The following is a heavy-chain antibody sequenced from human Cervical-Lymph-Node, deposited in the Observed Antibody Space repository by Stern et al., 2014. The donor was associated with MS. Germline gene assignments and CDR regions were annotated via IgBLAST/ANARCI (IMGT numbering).Heavy chain of an antibody. Sequence: QVQLQESGPGLVKPSQTLSLTCSVSGGSINSAGHYWSWIRQHPGKGLEWIGYIYYSGSTYYNPSLEGRVAISMDKSKNQFSLTLTSVTAADTAVYYCARDNGQLVQIYWGQGTLVTVSS. CDR1: GGSINSAGHY. D-gene: IGHD6-6*01. CDR3: ARDNGQLVQIY. CDR2: IYYSGST. V-gene: IGHV4-31*03. J-gene: IGHJ4*02.